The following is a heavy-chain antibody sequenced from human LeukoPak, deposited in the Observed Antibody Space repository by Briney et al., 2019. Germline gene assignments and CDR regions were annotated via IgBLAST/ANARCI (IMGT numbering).Heavy chain of an antibody. CDR3: ARDLRYSSSWYLSPFDY. D-gene: IGHD6-13*01. Sequence: PGGSLRLSCAASGFTFSSYSMNWVRQAPGKGLDWVSSISSSSSYIYYADSVKGRFTISRDNAKNSLYLQMNSLRAEDTAVYYCARDLRYSSSWYLSPFDYWGQGTLVTVSS. V-gene: IGHV3-21*01. CDR2: ISSSSSYI. CDR1: GFTFSSYS. J-gene: IGHJ4*02.